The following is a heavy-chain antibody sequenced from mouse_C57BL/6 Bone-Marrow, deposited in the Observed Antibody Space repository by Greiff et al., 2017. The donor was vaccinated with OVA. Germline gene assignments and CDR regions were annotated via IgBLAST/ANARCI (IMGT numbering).Heavy chain of an antibody. J-gene: IGHJ1*03. CDR3: ARGGFISTVVGPSWYFEV. V-gene: IGHV1-64*01. Sequence: QVQLQQPGAELVKPGASVKLSCKASGYTFTSYWMHWVKQRPGQGLEWIGMIHPNSGSTNDNEKFKSKATLTVDKSSSTAYMQLSSLTSEDSAVYYCARGGFISTVVGPSWYFEVWGTGATVTVSS. CDR2: IHPNSGST. CDR1: GYTFTSYW. D-gene: IGHD1-1*01.